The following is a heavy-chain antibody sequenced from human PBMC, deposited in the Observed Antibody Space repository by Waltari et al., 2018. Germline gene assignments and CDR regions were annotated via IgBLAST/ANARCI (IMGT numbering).Heavy chain of an antibody. J-gene: IGHJ5*02. CDR1: GFTVRRNC. CDR3: ARSTGVGDTRFDP. CDR2: IYSGGST. Sequence: EVQLVESGGGLVQPGWSLGLFCAASGFTVRRNCLHWFRQAPGKGLEWVSVIYSGGSTYYADSVKGRFTISSDNSKNTLYLQMNSLRAEDTAVYYCARSTGVGDTRFDPWGQGTLVTVSS. V-gene: IGHV3-66*01. D-gene: IGHD3-10*01.